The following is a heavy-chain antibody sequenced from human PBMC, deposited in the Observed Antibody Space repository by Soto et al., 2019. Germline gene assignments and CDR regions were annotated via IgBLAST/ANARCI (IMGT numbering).Heavy chain of an antibody. CDR2: IIPISGTA. V-gene: IGHV1-69*12. CDR1: GGTFSSYA. J-gene: IGHJ6*02. CDR3: SSSSGYEDYYYGMDV. Sequence: QVQLVQSGAEVKKPGSSVKVSCKASGGTFSSYAISWVRQAPGQGLEWMGGIIPISGTANYAQKFQGRVTITADESTSTAYMELSSLRSEETAVYYCSSSSGYEDYYYGMDVWGQGTTVTVSS. D-gene: IGHD6-13*01.